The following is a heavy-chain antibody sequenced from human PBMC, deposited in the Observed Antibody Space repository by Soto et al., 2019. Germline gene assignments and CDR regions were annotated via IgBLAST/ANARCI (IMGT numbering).Heavy chain of an antibody. D-gene: IGHD3-22*01. J-gene: IGHJ6*02. Sequence: GESLKISCKGSGYSFTSYWISWVRQMPGKGLEWKGRIDPSDSYTNYSPSFQGHVTISADKSISTAYLQWSSLKASDTAMYYCARHGGGYDSSGYYSGVSDYYYYYGMDVWGQGTTVTVSS. CDR1: GYSFTSYW. CDR3: ARHGGGYDSSGYYSGVSDYYYYYGMDV. V-gene: IGHV5-10-1*01. CDR2: IDPSDSYT.